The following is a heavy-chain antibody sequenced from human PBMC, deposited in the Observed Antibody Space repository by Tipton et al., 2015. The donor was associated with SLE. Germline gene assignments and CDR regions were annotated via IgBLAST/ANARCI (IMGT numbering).Heavy chain of an antibody. CDR1: GFTFRAYW. V-gene: IGHV3-7*01. CDR2: INEDGSEK. D-gene: IGHD6-6*01. Sequence: GSLRLSCAASGFTFRAYWMTWVRQAPGKGLEWVANINEDGSEKYYVDSVKGRFTIFRDNAENSLYLQMNSLRAEDTAVYFCARSSSGAVGYWGQGTLVTVSS. CDR3: ARSSSGAVGY. J-gene: IGHJ4*02.